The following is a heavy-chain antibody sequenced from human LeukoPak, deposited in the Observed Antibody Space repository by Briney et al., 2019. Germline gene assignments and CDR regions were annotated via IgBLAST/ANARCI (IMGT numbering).Heavy chain of an antibody. CDR1: GFTFSSYW. Sequence: GGSLRLSCAASGFTFSSYWMHWVRQAPGKGLEWVSYISSSGSAIYYADSVKGRFTISRDNAKNSLYLQMNSLRAEDTGVYYCAREGHYNFDYWGQGILVTVSS. J-gene: IGHJ4*02. D-gene: IGHD3-10*01. CDR2: ISSSGSAI. V-gene: IGHV3-48*04. CDR3: AREGHYNFDY.